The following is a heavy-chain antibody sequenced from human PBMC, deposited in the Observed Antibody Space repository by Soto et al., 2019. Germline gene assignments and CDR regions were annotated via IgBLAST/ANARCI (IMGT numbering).Heavy chain of an antibody. CDR3: ARGYGHSSSWYRYYYYYYMDV. Sequence: ASVKVSCKASGYTFTSYDINWVRQATGQGLEWMGWMNPNSGNTGYAQKFRGRVTMTRNTSISTAYMELSSLRSEDTAVYYCARGYGHSSSWYRYYYYYYMDVWGKGTTVT. J-gene: IGHJ6*03. CDR2: MNPNSGNT. V-gene: IGHV1-8*01. D-gene: IGHD6-13*01. CDR1: GYTFTSYD.